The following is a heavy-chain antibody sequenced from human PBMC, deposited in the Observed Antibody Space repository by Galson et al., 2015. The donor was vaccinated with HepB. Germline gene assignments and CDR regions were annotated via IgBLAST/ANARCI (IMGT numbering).Heavy chain of an antibody. CDR1: GFTFSSYG. Sequence: SLRLSCAASGFTFSSYGMHWVRQAPGKGLEWVAVISYDGGNKYYADSVKGRFTISRDNSKNTLYLQMNSLRAEDTAVYYCAKDPRRLGLRLGELSFPFDYWGQGTLVTVSS. J-gene: IGHJ4*02. CDR2: ISYDGGNK. CDR3: AKDPRRLGLRLGELSFPFDY. D-gene: IGHD3-16*02. V-gene: IGHV3-30*18.